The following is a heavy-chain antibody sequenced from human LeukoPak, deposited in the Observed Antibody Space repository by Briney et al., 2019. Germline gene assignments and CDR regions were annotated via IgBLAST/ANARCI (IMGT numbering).Heavy chain of an antibody. Sequence: GESLKISCKISGYSFTSYWIGWVRQMPGKGLEWMGIIYPGDSDTRYSPSFQGQVTISADKSISTAYLQWSSLKASDTAMYYCARTYYYDSSGYYTYYFDYWGQGTLVTVSS. D-gene: IGHD3-22*01. CDR2: IYPGDSDT. V-gene: IGHV5-51*01. CDR3: ARTYYYDSSGYYTYYFDY. J-gene: IGHJ4*02. CDR1: GYSFTSYW.